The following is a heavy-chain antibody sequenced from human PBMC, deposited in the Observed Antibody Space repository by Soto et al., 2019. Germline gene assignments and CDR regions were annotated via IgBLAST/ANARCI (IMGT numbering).Heavy chain of an antibody. J-gene: IGHJ4*02. CDR2: ISWNSGSI. D-gene: IGHD3-9*01. CDR3: AKVDYDILTGYSDY. Sequence: PRLSCAASGFTFDDYAMHWVRQAPGKGLEWVSGISWNSGSIGYADSVKGRFTISRDNAKNSLYLQMNSLRAEDTALYYCAKVDYDILTGYSDYWGQGTLVTVSS. CDR1: GFTFDDYA. V-gene: IGHV3-9*01.